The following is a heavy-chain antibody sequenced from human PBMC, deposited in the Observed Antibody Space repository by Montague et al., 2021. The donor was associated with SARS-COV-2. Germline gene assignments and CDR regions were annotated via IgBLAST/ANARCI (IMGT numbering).Heavy chain of an antibody. CDR1: GFTFSSYA. V-gene: IGHV3-23*01. CDR2: IGGSGGST. J-gene: IGHJ6*02. D-gene: IGHD6-13*01. Sequence: SLRLSCAASGFTFSSYAMSWVRQAPGKGLEWVSAIGGSGGSTYYXDSVKGRFTISRDNSKNTLYLQMNSLRAEDTAVYYCAKVGSSWYHGYYYGMDVWGQGTTVTVSS. CDR3: AKVGSSWYHGYYYGMDV.